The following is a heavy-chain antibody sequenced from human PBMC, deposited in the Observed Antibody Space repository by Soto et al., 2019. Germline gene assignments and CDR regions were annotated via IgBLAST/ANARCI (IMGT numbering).Heavy chain of an antibody. Sequence: EVQVVESGGGSVQPGGSLRLSCAASGFTFSRYTMNWVRQAPGKGLAWLSYISGGGGTMSYADSVKGRVTISRDNAKNSLYLQMDSLRAEDTAVYYCARDKSGTYSSDYWGQGTLVTVSS. CDR1: GFTFSRYT. J-gene: IGHJ4*02. CDR3: ARDKSGTYSSDY. V-gene: IGHV3-48*04. CDR2: ISGGGGTM. D-gene: IGHD1-26*01.